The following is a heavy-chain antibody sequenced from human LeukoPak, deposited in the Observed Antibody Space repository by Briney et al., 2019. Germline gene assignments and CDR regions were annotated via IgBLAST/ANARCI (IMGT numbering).Heavy chain of an antibody. J-gene: IGHJ4*02. D-gene: IGHD5-18*01. V-gene: IGHV3-11*06. CDR1: GVTFSDYY. CDR3: ARVRGRGYSHGYAAY. Sequence: GGSLRLSCAAPGVTFSDYYMSWIRQAPGKGLEWVSYNSSSSSYTNYADSVKGRFTISRDNAKNSVYLQMNSLRAEDTAVYYCARVRGRGYSHGYAAYRGQGILVTVSS. CDR2: NSSSSSYT.